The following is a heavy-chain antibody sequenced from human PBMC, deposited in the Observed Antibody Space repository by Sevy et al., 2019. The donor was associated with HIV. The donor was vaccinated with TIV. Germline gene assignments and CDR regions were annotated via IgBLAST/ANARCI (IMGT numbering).Heavy chain of an antibody. CDR1: GYTFTSYG. CDR2: ISAYNGNT. Sequence: ASVKVSCKASGYTFTSYGISWVGQAPGKGLEWMGWISAYNGNTNYAQKLQGRVTMTTDTSTSTAYMELRSLRSDDTAVYYCARDDDDSSGSLVDYWGQGTLVTVSS. CDR3: ARDDDDSSGSLVDY. V-gene: IGHV1-18*01. D-gene: IGHD3-22*01. J-gene: IGHJ4*02.